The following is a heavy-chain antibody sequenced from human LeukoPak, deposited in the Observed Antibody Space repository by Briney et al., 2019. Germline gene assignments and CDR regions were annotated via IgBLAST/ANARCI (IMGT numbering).Heavy chain of an antibody. CDR1: GGSFSGYY. Sequence: SETLSLTCAVYGGSFSGYYWSWIRQPPGKGLEWIGEINHSGSTNYNPSLKSRVTISVDTSKNQFSLKLSSVTAAGTAVYYCARSSGHCSGGSCYGYWGQGTLVTVSS. CDR2: INHSGST. CDR3: ARSSGHCSGGSCYGY. V-gene: IGHV4-34*01. J-gene: IGHJ4*02. D-gene: IGHD2-15*01.